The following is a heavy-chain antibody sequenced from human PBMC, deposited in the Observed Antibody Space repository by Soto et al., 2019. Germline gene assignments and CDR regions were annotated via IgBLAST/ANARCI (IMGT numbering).Heavy chain of an antibody. CDR1: GFTFTSSA. CDR3: AADYYDILTGYYMAPHY. J-gene: IGHJ4*02. D-gene: IGHD3-9*01. V-gene: IGHV1-58*02. CDR2: IVVGSGNT. Sequence: SVKVSCKASGFTFTSSAMQWVRQARGQRLEWIGWIVVGSGNTNYAQKFQERVTITRDMSTSTAYMELSSLRSEDTAVYYCAADYYDILTGYYMAPHYWGQGTLVTVSS.